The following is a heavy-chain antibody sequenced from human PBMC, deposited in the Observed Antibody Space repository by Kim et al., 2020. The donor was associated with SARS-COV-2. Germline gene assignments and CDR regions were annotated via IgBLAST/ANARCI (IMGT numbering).Heavy chain of an antibody. CDR3: ALEDLIRDGGY. D-gene: IGHD1-1*01. Sequence: YADSVKSRFTITRDNAKNSLYLQMTSLRVEDTAVYYCALEDLIRDGGYWGQGTLVTVSS. J-gene: IGHJ4*02. V-gene: IGHV3-21*01.